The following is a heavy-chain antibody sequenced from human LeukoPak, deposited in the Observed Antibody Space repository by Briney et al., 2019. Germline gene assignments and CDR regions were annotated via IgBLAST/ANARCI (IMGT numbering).Heavy chain of an antibody. CDR1: GFTFSSYA. CDR3: AREVRYSSGWFHY. J-gene: IGHJ4*02. CDR2: ISYDGSNK. V-gene: IGHV3-30-3*01. D-gene: IGHD6-19*01. Sequence: PGRSLLLSCAASGFTFSSYAMHWVRQSPGKGLEWVAVISYDGSNKYYADSVKGRFTISRDNSKNTLYLQMNSLRADDTAVYYCAREVRYSSGWFHYWGQGTLVTVSS.